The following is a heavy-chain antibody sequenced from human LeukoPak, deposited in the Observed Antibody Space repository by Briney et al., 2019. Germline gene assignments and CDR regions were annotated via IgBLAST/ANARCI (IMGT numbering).Heavy chain of an antibody. CDR2: ISWNSGSI. CDR3: AKVASMVRGRSYYFDY. CDR1: GFTFDDYA. J-gene: IGHJ4*02. Sequence: PGGSLRLSCAASGFTFDDYAMHWVRQAPRKGLEWVSGISWNSGSIGYADSVKGRFTISRDNAKNSLYLQMNGLRAEDTALYYCAKVASMVRGRSYYFDYWGQGTLVTVSS. D-gene: IGHD3-10*01. V-gene: IGHV3-9*01.